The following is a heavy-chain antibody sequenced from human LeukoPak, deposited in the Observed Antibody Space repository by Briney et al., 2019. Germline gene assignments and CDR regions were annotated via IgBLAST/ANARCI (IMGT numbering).Heavy chain of an antibody. D-gene: IGHD2-2*01. CDR1: GFTFSSYS. V-gene: IGHV3-23*01. Sequence: PGGSLRLSCAASGFTFSSYSMNWVRQAPGKGLEWVSAISGSGGSTYYADSVKGRFTISRDNSKNTLYLQMNSLRAEDTAVYYCARRYCSSTTCPVDCWGQGTLVTVSS. J-gene: IGHJ4*02. CDR3: ARRYCSSTTCPVDC. CDR2: ISGSGGST.